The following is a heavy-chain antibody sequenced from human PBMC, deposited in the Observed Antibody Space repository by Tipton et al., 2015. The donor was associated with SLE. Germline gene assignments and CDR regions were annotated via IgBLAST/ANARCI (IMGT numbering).Heavy chain of an antibody. CDR1: GYSISRGYY. Sequence: TLSLTCAVSGYSISRGYYWGWIRQPPGKGLEWIGSIYHSGSTYYNPSLKSRVTISVDTSKNQFSLKLSSVTAADTAVYYCARDTDYDFWSGYYYYYGMDVWGQGTTVTVSS. V-gene: IGHV4-38-2*02. J-gene: IGHJ6*02. CDR2: IYHSGST. D-gene: IGHD3-3*01. CDR3: ARDTDYDFWSGYYYYYGMDV.